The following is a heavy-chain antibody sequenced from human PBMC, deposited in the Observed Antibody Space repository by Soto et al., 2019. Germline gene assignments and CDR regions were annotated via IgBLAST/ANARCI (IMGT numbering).Heavy chain of an antibody. J-gene: IGHJ4*02. CDR1: GFTFISYA. D-gene: IGHD2-2*02. CDR2: ISYDGSNK. V-gene: IGHV3-30-3*01. Sequence: PGGSLRLSCAASGFTFISYAMHWVRQAPGKGLEWVAVISYDGSNKYYADSVKGRFTISRDNSKNTLYLQMNSLRAEDTAVYYCARHYCSSTSCYKSGFDYWGQGTLVTVSS. CDR3: ARHYCSSTSCYKSGFDY.